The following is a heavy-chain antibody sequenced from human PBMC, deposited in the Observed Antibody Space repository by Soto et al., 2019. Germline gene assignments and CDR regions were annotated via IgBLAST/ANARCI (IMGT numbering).Heavy chain of an antibody. V-gene: IGHV3-30*18. Sequence: PGGFLRLSCAASGFAFSSYGIHWVRQAPGKGLEWVAGISYDGSNEHYTDSVKGRFTISRDNSKNTLYLQMNSLRAEDTAVYYCAKDTYFYDTSGYYIFDYWGQGTLVTVSS. CDR1: GFAFSSYG. CDR3: AKDTYFYDTSGYYIFDY. CDR2: ISYDGSNE. D-gene: IGHD3-22*01. J-gene: IGHJ4*02.